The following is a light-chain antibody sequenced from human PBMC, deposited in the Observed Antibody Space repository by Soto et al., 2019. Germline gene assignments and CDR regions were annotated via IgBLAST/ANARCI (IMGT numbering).Light chain of an antibody. V-gene: IGLV2-11*01. CDR1: SSDIGGYNY. Sequence: QSVLTQPPSVSGSPGQSVTISFTGTSSDIGGYNYVSWYQQHPGKAPKFMIYDVNKRPSGVPDRFSGSKSGNTASLTISGLQAEDEADYYCCSYAGGYTYVFGSGTKVTVL. CDR3: CSYAGGYTYV. J-gene: IGLJ1*01. CDR2: DVN.